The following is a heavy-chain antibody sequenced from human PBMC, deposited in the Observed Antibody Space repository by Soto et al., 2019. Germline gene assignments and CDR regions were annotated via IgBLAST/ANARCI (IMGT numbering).Heavy chain of an antibody. Sequence: ASVKVSCKASGYTFTSYFITWVRQAPGQGLEWMGWISAYNGNTNYAQMLQGRVTMTTDTSTATAYMEMRSLRSDDTAVYYCARQNYYSGIDVWGQGXTVTVYS. V-gene: IGHV1-18*01. CDR2: ISAYNGNT. J-gene: IGHJ6*02. CDR3: ARQNYYSGIDV. CDR1: GYTFTSYF.